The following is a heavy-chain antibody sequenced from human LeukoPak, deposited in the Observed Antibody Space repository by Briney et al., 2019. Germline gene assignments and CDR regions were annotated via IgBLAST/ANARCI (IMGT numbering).Heavy chain of an antibody. CDR3: AKDGDIAAAAYYFDY. J-gene: IGHJ4*02. CDR1: GFTFSRYG. D-gene: IGHD6-13*01. CDR2: ISYDGSDK. V-gene: IGHV3-30*18. Sequence: GGSLRLTCAASGFTFSRYGMHWVSQAPGKRLERVSVISYDGSDKYYTDSVKGRFTISRDNSKKTLYLQMNSLRAEDTAVYYCAKDGDIAAAAYYFDYWGQGTLVTVSS.